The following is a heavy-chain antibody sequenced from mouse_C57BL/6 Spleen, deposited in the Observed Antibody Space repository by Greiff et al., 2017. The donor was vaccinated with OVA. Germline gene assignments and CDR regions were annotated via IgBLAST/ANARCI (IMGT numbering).Heavy chain of an antibody. CDR2: IDPETGGT. CDR3: TRPLTLAWFAY. CDR1: GYTFTDYE. D-gene: IGHD1-3*01. Sequence: QVQLKESGAELVRPGASVTLSCKASGYTFTDYEMHWVKQTPVHGLEWIGAIDPETGGTAYNQKFKGKAILTADKSSSTAYMELRSLTSEDSAVYYCTRPLTLAWFAYWGQGTLVTVSA. J-gene: IGHJ3*01. V-gene: IGHV1-15*01.